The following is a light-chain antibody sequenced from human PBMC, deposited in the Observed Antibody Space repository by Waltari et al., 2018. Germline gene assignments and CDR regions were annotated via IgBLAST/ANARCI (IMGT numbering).Light chain of an antibody. CDR2: EVS. V-gene: IGLV2-18*02. CDR1: SSDIGSYNR. J-gene: IGLJ2*01. CDR3: SSYTASDVV. Sequence: QSALTQPPSVSGSPGPSVTISCTGTSSDIGSYNRVSWYQQPPGTAPNRMIYEVSNRPSGVPDRFSGSKSGNTASLTISGLQAEDEADYYCSSYTASDVVFGGGTKLTVL.